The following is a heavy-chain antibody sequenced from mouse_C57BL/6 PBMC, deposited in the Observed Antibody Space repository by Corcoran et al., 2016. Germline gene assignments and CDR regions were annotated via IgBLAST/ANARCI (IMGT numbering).Heavy chain of an antibody. CDR1: GYTFTDYY. J-gene: IGHJ3*01. Sequence: QVQLKQSGAELVRPGASVKLSCKASGYTFTDYYINWVKQRPGQGLEWIARIYPGSGNTYYNEKFKGKATLTAEKSSSTAYMQLSSLTSEDSAVYFCARSDYSNFAWFAYWGQGTLVTVSA. CDR2: IYPGSGNT. V-gene: IGHV1-76*01. CDR3: ARSDYSNFAWFAY. D-gene: IGHD2-5*01.